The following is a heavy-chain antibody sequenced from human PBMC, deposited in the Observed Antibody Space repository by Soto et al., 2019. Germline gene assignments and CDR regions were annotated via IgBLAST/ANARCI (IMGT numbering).Heavy chain of an antibody. V-gene: IGHV4-39*01. D-gene: IGHD6-13*01. CDR1: GDSMHSSSYY. CDR3: ASQLSMAAADKSAFAV. J-gene: IGHJ3*01. CDR2: IYYSGST. Sequence: LSLTCTVSGDSMHSSSYYWGWIRQPPGKGLAWIGSIYYSGSTYYTPSLRSRVTISIDTSKNQFSLKLRSVTAADTAVYFCASQLSMAAADKSAFAVWGQGTMVTVSS.